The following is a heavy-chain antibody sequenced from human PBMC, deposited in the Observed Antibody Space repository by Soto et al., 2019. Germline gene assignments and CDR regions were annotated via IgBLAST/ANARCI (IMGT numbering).Heavy chain of an antibody. CDR3: ARGGYYDNVWGKLSLYGLDV. Sequence: QVQLVQSAAEVKKPGASVKVSCKASGYTFIRYGITWVRQAPGQGLEWMGWISAYNDYTIYAQKLQGRVTMTTDTSTRTVYMELRSLKSDDTAVCYCARGGYYDNVWGKLSLYGLDVWGQGTSVTVSS. CDR2: ISAYNDYT. V-gene: IGHV1-18*01. D-gene: IGHD3-16*01. CDR1: GYTFIRYG. J-gene: IGHJ6*02.